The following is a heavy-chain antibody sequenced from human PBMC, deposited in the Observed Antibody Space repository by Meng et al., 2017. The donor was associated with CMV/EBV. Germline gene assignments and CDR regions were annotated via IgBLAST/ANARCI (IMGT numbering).Heavy chain of an antibody. CDR2: IYSEGTT. CDR1: GFTVSKNY. D-gene: IGHD1-7*01. V-gene: IGHV3-53*01. J-gene: IGHJ4*02. CDR3: ARDGNYHGV. Sequence: EGQLVESGGGLTSTGGSLRLSCVDSGFTVSKNYLWWFRQAPGKGLEWVSLIYSEGTTDYADSVKGRFPISRDNSKNTLYLQMNSLRAEDTVVYYCARDGNYHGVWGQGTLVTVSS.